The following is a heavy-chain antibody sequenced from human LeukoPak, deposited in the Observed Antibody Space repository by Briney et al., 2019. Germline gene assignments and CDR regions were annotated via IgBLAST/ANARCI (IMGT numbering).Heavy chain of an antibody. CDR2: IYYSGST. V-gene: IGHV4-39*01. Sequence: SETLSLTCTVSGGSISSSSYYWGWIRQPPGKGLEWIGSIYYSGSTYYNPSLKSRVTISVDTSKNQFSLKLSSVTAADTAVYYCARHGSSWYYFDYWGQGTLVTVSS. CDR1: GGSISSSSYY. J-gene: IGHJ4*02. CDR3: ARHGSSWYYFDY. D-gene: IGHD6-13*01.